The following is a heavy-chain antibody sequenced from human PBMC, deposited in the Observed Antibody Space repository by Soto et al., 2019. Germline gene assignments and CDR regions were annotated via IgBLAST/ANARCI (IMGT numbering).Heavy chain of an antibody. CDR3: ASETRYCSSTSCITTGYYYYGMDV. V-gene: IGHV1-3*01. D-gene: IGHD2-2*01. J-gene: IGHJ6*02. CDR1: GYTFTSYA. CDR2: INAGNGNT. Sequence: GASVKVSCKASGYTFTSYAMHWVRQAPGQRLEWMGWINAGNGNTKYSQKFQGRVTITRDTSASTAYMELSSLRSEDTAVYYCASETRYCSSTSCITTGYYYYGMDVWGQGTTVTVSS.